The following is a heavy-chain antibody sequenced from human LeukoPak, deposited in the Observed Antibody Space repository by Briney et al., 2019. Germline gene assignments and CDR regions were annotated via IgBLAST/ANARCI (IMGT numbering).Heavy chain of an antibody. J-gene: IGHJ3*02. CDR2: IYYSGST. CDR3: ARGSDGDYRPETDDDAFDI. Sequence: PSETLSLTCTVSGGSISSGSYYWSWIRQPPGKGLEWIGYIYYSGSTNYNPSLKSRVTISVDTSKNQFSLKLSSVTAADTAVYYCARGSDGDYRPETDDDAFDIWGQGTMVTVSS. CDR1: GGSISSGSYY. D-gene: IGHD4-17*01. V-gene: IGHV4-61*01.